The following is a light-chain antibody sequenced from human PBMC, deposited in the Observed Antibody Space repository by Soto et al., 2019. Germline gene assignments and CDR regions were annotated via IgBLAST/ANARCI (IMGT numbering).Light chain of an antibody. V-gene: IGLV2-23*01. CDR3: CSYADSDTYV. J-gene: IGLJ1*01. CDR2: EGS. Sequence: QSVLTQPASVSGSPGQSITISCTGTSSDVGSYNVVSWYQHHPGKAPKLIIYEGSERPSGVSSRFSGSKSGNTASLTISGLQAEDEAAYYCCSYADSDTYVFGTGTKLTVL. CDR1: SSDVGSYNV.